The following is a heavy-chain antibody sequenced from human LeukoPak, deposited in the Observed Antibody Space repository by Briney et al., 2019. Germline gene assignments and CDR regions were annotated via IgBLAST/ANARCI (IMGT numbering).Heavy chain of an antibody. V-gene: IGHV1-2*02. Sequence: ASVKVSCKASGYTFTGYYMHWVRQAPGQGLEWMGWINPNSGGTNYAQKFQGRVTMTRDTSISTAYMELSRLRSDDTAVYYCARGVSVAPGWFDPWGQGTLVTVSS. J-gene: IGHJ5*02. D-gene: IGHD6-19*01. CDR1: GYTFTGYY. CDR3: ARGVSVAPGWFDP. CDR2: INPNSGGT.